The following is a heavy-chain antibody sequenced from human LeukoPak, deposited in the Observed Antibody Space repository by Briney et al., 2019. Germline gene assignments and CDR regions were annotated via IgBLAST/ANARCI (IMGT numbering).Heavy chain of an antibody. J-gene: IGHJ4*02. CDR2: IIPIFGTA. V-gene: IGHV1-69*05. CDR1: GGTFSSYA. D-gene: IGHD4-17*01. Sequence: ASVKVSCKASGGTFSSYAISWVRQAPGQGLEWMGGIIPIFGTANYAQKFQGRVTITTDESTSTAYMELSSLRSEDTAVYYCARDGARSNYGDYVGDYWGQGTLVTVSS. CDR3: ARDGARSNYGDYVGDY.